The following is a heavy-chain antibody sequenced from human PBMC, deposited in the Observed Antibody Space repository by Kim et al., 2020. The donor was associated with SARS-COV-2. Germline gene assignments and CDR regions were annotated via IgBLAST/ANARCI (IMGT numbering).Heavy chain of an antibody. CDR3: ARRGDY. Sequence: YSGNTHYNPSLRSRVTISLDTSKNQFSLRLSSVTAADTAVYYCARRGDYWGQGTVVTVSP. J-gene: IGHJ4*02. CDR2: YSGNT. V-gene: IGHV4-39*01.